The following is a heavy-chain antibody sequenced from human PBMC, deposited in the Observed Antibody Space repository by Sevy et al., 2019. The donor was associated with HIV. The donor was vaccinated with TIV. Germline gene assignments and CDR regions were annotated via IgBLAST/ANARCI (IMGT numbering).Heavy chain of an antibody. CDR3: ASNVGGNDAFDI. J-gene: IGHJ3*02. V-gene: IGHV4-59*01. D-gene: IGHD3-16*01. CDR2: FYHSGST. Sequence: SETLSLTCTVSAGSISSYYWSWIRQPPGKGLEWIGYFYHSGSTNYNPSLKSRVNISVDTSKNQFSLKLSSVTAADTAMYYCASNVGGNDAFDIWGQGTMVTVSS. CDR1: AGSISSYY.